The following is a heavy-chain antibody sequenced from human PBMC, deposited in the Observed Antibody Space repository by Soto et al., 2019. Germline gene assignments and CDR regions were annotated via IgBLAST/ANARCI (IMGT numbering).Heavy chain of an antibody. D-gene: IGHD3-22*01. Sequence: PSASLSRKCSVSGYTITTCYSGVWARRPAGKVLEWIGSVYHTGRTSYKPSLESRVTIPVDTSKHPFSLRLSSVTAADTAVYYCARGVNYYDSSGFYPRDYWGQGILVTVS. J-gene: IGHJ4*02. CDR2: VYHTGRT. V-gene: IGHV4-38-2*02. CDR3: ARGVNYYDSSGFYPRDY. CDR1: GYTITTCYS.